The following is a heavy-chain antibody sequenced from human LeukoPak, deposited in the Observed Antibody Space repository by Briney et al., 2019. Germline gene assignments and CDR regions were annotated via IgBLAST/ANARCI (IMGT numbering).Heavy chain of an antibody. CDR1: GFTFSNYA. D-gene: IGHD3-22*01. Sequence: GGSLRLSCAASGFTFSNYAMTWVRQAPGKGLEWVSGISGSGGSTNYADSVKGRFTISRDNSKNTLYLQMNSLRADDTAVYYCAKDQDSSGYFWVDYWGQGTLVTVSS. J-gene: IGHJ4*02. V-gene: IGHV3-23*01. CDR3: AKDQDSSGYFWVDY. CDR2: ISGSGGST.